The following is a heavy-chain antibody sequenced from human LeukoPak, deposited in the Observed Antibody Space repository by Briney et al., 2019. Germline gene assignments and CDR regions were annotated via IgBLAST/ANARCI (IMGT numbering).Heavy chain of an antibody. D-gene: IGHD2-2*02. CDR2: TKQDGSEK. CDR1: GFTFSSYW. J-gene: IGHJ6*03. CDR3: AREDYKGYCSSTSCYRESYYMDV. Sequence: AGGSLRLSCAASGFTFSSYWMSWVRQAPGKGLEWVANTKQDGSEKYYVDSVKGRFTISRDNAKNSLYLQMNSLRAEDTAVYYCAREDYKGYCSSTSCYRESYYMDVWGKGTTVTVSS. V-gene: IGHV3-7*01.